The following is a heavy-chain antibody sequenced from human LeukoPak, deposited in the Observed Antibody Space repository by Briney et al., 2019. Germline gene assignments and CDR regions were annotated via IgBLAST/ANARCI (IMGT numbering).Heavy chain of an antibody. D-gene: IGHD4-17*01. CDR2: INSDGSST. J-gene: IGHJ5*02. CDR1: GFTFSSYW. V-gene: IGHV3-74*01. Sequence: GGSLRLSCAASGFTFSSYWMHWVRHAPGKGLVWVSRINSDGSSTSYADSVKGRFTISRDNAKNTLYLQMNSLKAEDTALYYCAKAAYGDYVNWFDPWGQGILVIVSS. CDR3: AKAAYGDYVNWFDP.